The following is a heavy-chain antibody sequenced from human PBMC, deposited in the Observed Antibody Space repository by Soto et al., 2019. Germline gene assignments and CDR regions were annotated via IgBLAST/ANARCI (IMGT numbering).Heavy chain of an antibody. J-gene: IGHJ5*02. V-gene: IGHV4-59*01. CDR2: IFSSGST. Sequence: PSETLSLTCTVSGASISSYYWSWIRQPPGKGLEWIGSIFSSGSTRYNPSLKSRVTISLDTSKNQFSLKLSTVTAADTAVYYCASNSCTSTNCYNWFDPWGQGTLVTVSS. D-gene: IGHD2-2*01. CDR1: GASISSYY. CDR3: ASNSCTSTNCYNWFDP.